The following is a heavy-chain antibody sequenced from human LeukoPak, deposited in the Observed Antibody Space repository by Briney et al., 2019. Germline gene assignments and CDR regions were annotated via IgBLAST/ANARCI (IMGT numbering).Heavy chain of an antibody. CDR2: ISSSGSTI. Sequence: PGGSLRLSCAASGFTFSDYYMSRIRQAPGKGLEWVSYISSSGSTIYYADSVKGRFTISRDNAKNSLYLQMNSLRAEDTAVYYCARDSIDGDSYYYYYYGMDVWGQGTTVTVSS. J-gene: IGHJ6*02. CDR3: ARDSIDGDSYYYYYYGMDV. CDR1: GFTFSDYY. V-gene: IGHV3-11*01. D-gene: IGHD4-17*01.